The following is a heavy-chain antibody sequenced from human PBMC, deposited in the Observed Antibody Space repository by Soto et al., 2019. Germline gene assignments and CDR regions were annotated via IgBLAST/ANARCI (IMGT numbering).Heavy chain of an antibody. CDR3: AGGRAVLRYFDWLLPFDY. CDR1: GFTFSSYS. D-gene: IGHD3-9*01. CDR2: ISSSSSYI. Sequence: GGSLRLSCAVSGFTFSSYSMNWVRQAPGKGLEWVSSISSSSSYIYYADSVKGRFTISRDNAKNSLYLQMNSLRAEDTAVYYCAGGRAVLRYFDWLLPFDYWGQGTLVTVSS. V-gene: IGHV3-21*01. J-gene: IGHJ4*02.